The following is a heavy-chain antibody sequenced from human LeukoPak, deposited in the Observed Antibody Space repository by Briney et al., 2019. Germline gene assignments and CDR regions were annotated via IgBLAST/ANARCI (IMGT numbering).Heavy chain of an antibody. CDR3: VKITSVTGGDC. J-gene: IGHJ4*02. V-gene: IGHV3-64D*09. Sequence: PGGSLRLSCSASGFTFSAYAMYWVRRAPGKGLEYVSGISNNGGSSFYADSVKGRLTISRDNSKNTLYLQMSSLRAEDTAVYYCVKITSVTGGDCWGQGTRLTVSS. D-gene: IGHD1-1*01. CDR1: GFTFSAYA. CDR2: ISNNGGSS.